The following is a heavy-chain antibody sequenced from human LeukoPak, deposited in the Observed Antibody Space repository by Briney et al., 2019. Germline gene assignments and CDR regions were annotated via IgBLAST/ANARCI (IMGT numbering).Heavy chain of an antibody. V-gene: IGHV4-59*01. CDR3: ARDMTGTSPPDY. CDR1: GGSISSYY. D-gene: IGHD1-7*01. Sequence: PSETLSLTCTVSGGSISSYYRSWIRQPPGKGLDWIGYIYYSGSTNYNPSLKSRVTISVDTSKNQFSLKLSSVTAADTAVYYCARDMTGTSPPDYWGQGTLVTVSS. CDR2: IYYSGST. J-gene: IGHJ4*02.